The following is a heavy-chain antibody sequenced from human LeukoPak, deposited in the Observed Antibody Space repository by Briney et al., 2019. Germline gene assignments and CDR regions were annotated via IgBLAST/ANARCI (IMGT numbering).Heavy chain of an antibody. CDR2: ISSSSSSYI. J-gene: IGHJ4*02. CDR3: ARVGGRIAVAGVSDY. Sequence: PGGSLRLSCAASGFTFSSYSMNWVRQAPGKGLEWVSSISSSSSSYIYYADSVMGRFTISRDNAKNSLYLQMNSLRAEDTAVYYCARVGGRIAVAGVSDYWGQGTLVTASS. D-gene: IGHD6-19*01. CDR1: GFTFSSYS. V-gene: IGHV3-21*01.